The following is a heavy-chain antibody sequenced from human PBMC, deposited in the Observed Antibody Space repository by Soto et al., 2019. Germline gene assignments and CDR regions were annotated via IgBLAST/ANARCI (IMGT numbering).Heavy chain of an antibody. J-gene: IGHJ6*03. V-gene: IGHV4-59*08. CDR3: ARQYKTESYDLAYYYYYMDV. Sequence: SETLSLTCTVSGGSISSYYWSWIRQPPGKGLEWIGYIYYSGSTNYNPSLKSRVTVSVDTSKNQFSLKLSSVTAADTAVYYCARQYKTESYDLAYYYYYMDVWGKGTTVTVSS. CDR1: GGSISSYY. CDR2: IYYSGST. D-gene: IGHD3-22*01.